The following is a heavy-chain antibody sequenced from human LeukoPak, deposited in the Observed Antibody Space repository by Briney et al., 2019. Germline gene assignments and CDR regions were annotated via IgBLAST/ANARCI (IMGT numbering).Heavy chain of an antibody. CDR3: AKGYDFWSGYYHDDAFDI. J-gene: IGHJ3*02. V-gene: IGHV3-23*01. CDR2: ISGSVGST. Sequence: GGSLRLSCAASGFTFSSYAMSWVRQAPGKGLEWVSAISGSVGSTYYADSVKGRFTISRDNSKNTPYLQMNSLRAEETAVYYCAKGYDFWSGYYHDDAFDIWGQGTMVTVSS. CDR1: GFTFSSYA. D-gene: IGHD3-3*01.